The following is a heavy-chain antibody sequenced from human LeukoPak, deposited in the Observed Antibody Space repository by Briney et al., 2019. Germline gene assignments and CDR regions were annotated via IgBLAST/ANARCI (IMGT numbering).Heavy chain of an antibody. Sequence: PGGSLRLSWAAAGFTFSSYWMHWVRQAPGKGLVWVSRINSDGSSTSFADSVKGRFTISRDNAKNTLYLQMNSLRAEDTAVYYCARLNYYDSSGYYLDYWGQGTLVTVSS. J-gene: IGHJ4*02. CDR2: INSDGSST. CDR1: GFTFSSYW. CDR3: ARLNYYDSSGYYLDY. V-gene: IGHV3-74*01. D-gene: IGHD3-22*01.